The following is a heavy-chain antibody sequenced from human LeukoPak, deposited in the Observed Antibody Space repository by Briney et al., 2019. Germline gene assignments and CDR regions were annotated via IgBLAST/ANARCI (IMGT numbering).Heavy chain of an antibody. D-gene: IGHD6-6*01. CDR1: GGSISSYY. V-gene: IGHV4-4*07. J-gene: IGHJ6*03. CDR3: ARDLASSSIVASGAMDV. Sequence: SETLSLTCTVSGGSISSYYWSWIRQSAGKGLEWIGRIYTSGSPNHNPSLKGRLAMSVDTSKNQFSLKLSSVTAADTAVYYCARDLASSSIVASGAMDVWGKGTTVTVSS. CDR2: IYTSGSP.